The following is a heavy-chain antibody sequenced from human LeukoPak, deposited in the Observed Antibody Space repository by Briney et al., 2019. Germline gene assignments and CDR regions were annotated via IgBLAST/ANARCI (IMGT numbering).Heavy chain of an antibody. D-gene: IGHD4-17*01. V-gene: IGHV4-59*01. J-gene: IGHJ4*02. CDR1: GGSISSYY. CDR2: IYHSGST. Sequence: PSGTLSLTCTVSGGSISSYYGNWIRQPPGKGLEWIGYIYHSGSTNYNPSLKSRVTMSVDMSKNQFSLNLSSVTAADTAVYYCARRVGNDYELHFDYWGQGTLVTVSS. CDR3: ARRVGNDYELHFDY.